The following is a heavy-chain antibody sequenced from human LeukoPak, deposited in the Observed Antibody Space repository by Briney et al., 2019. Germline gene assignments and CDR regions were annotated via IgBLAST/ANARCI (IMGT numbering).Heavy chain of an antibody. CDR2: ISGSGGST. J-gene: IGHJ5*02. CDR3: AKDPFHCSGGSCFRWFDP. CDR1: GFTFSSYA. V-gene: IGHV3-23*01. Sequence: GGSLRLSCAASGFTFSSYAMSWVRQAPGEGLEWVSAISGSGGSTYYAASVKGRFTISRDNSKNTLYLQMNSLRAEDTAVYYCAKDPFHCSGGSCFRWFDPWGQGALVTVSS. D-gene: IGHD2-15*01.